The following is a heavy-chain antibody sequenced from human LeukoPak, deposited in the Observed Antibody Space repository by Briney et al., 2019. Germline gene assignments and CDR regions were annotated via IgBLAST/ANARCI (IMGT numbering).Heavy chain of an antibody. D-gene: IGHD2-15*01. Sequence: GGSLRLSCAASEFTFSSHQMSWVRQAPGKGVEWVAKITQDGSEKYYMDSVKGRFIISRDNGKNSLYLQMNSLRVEDTAVYYCARDWRQDNAFDLWGQGTMVTVSS. V-gene: IGHV3-7*01. CDR3: ARDWRQDNAFDL. J-gene: IGHJ3*01. CDR1: EFTFSSHQ. CDR2: ITQDGSEK.